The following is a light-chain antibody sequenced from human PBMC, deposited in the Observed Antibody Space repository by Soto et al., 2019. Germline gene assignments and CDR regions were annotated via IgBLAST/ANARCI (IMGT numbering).Light chain of an antibody. CDR3: GSYTSSSTLYL. V-gene: IGLV2-14*01. CDR1: SSDVGGSNY. J-gene: IGLJ1*01. CDR2: DVS. Sequence: QSALTQPASVSGSPGQSITISCTGTSSDVGGSNYVSFYQQHPGKAPKLMIYDVSNRPSGVSNRFAGSKSGNAASLTISGLQAEYGADSYCGSYTSSSTLYLFGTGTKLTVL.